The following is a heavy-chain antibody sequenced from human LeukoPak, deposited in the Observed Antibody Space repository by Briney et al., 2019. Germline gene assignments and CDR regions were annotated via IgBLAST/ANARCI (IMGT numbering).Heavy chain of an antibody. D-gene: IGHD1-26*01. Sequence: GESLKISCKGSGYSFTSYWIGWVRQMPGKGLEWMGIIYPGDSDTRYSPSFQGQVTISADKSISTAYLQWSSLKASDTATYYCASHRYSGSPPDYGMDVWGQGTTVTVSS. CDR2: IYPGDSDT. CDR3: ASHRYSGSPPDYGMDV. J-gene: IGHJ6*02. CDR1: GYSFTSYW. V-gene: IGHV5-51*01.